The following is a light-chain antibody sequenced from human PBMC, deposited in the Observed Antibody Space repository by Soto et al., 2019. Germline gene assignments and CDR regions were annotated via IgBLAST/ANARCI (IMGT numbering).Light chain of an antibody. Sequence: DVVMTQSPLSLPVTLGQPASISCRSSQSLAYIDGNTYLNWFQQRPGQSPRRLIYKVSNRDTGVPDRFSGSGSGPDVTLKISRVEAEDVGVYYCMQGTHWPPYTFGQGTKLEIK. V-gene: IGKV2-30*01. CDR3: MQGTHWPPYT. CDR2: KVS. CDR1: QSLAYIDGNTY. J-gene: IGKJ2*01.